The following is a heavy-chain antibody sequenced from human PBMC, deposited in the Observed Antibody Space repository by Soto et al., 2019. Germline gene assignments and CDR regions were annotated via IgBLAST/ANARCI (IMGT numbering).Heavy chain of an antibody. CDR2: VNPESTVT. D-gene: IGHD2-15*01. CDR1: GFTFSNHW. Sequence: PGESLKISCAASGFTFSNHWMHWVRLTPGEGLVSISRVNPESTVTNYADSVRGRFTISRDNARGTLYLEMHSLRAEDTGIYYCARPKGAAYSDSDTWRHGTRVTV. J-gene: IGHJ3*02. CDR3: ARPKGAAYSDSDT. V-gene: IGHV3-74*01.